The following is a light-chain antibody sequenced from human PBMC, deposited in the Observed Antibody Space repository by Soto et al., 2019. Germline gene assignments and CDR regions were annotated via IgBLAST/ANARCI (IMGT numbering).Light chain of an antibody. CDR2: DVW. J-gene: IGLJ1*01. CDR1: GSDIGGYNY. CDR3: SSYTADMTYV. V-gene: IGLV2-14*03. Sequence: QSALAQPASVSGSPGQSITIYCIGTGSDIGGYNYVSWYQQHPGKAPTLMIYDVWARPLGVSHRFSGSKSGNTASLTISGLQGDDEAEYYCSSYTADMTYVFGTGTKVTVL.